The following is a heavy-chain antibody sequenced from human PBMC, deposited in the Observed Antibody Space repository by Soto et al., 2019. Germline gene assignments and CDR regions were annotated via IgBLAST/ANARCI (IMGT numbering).Heavy chain of an antibody. J-gene: IGHJ5*02. Sequence: QVQLVQSGAEVKKPGSSVKVSCKASGGTFSSYTISWVRQAPGQGLEWMGRIIPILGIANYAQKFQGRVTITADKSTSTAYMELSSLRSEDTAVYYCARAPSAAAGNWFDPWGQGTLVTVSS. CDR1: GGTFSSYT. CDR3: ARAPSAAAGNWFDP. CDR2: IIPILGIA. D-gene: IGHD6-13*01. V-gene: IGHV1-69*02.